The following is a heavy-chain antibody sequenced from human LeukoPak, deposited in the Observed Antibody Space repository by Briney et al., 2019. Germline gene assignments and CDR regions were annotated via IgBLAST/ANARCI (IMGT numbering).Heavy chain of an antibody. CDR2: INHNGNVN. Sequence: PGGSLRLSCAASGFTFSSYWMNWARQAPGKGLEWVASINHNGNVNYYVDSVKGRSTISRDNAKNSLYLQMNSLRAEGTALYYCAKVGQLGRPYWGQGTLVTVSS. J-gene: IGHJ4*02. V-gene: IGHV3-7*03. D-gene: IGHD6-6*01. CDR1: GFTFSSYW. CDR3: AKVGQLGRPY.